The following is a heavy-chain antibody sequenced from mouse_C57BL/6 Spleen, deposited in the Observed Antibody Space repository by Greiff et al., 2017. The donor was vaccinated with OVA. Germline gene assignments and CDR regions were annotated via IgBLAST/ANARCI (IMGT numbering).Heavy chain of an antibody. CDR1: GYTFTSYW. V-gene: IGHV1-64*01. CDR2: IHPNSGST. J-gene: IGHJ3*01. CDR3: AGYYGSRAY. Sequence: QVHVKQPGAELVKPGASVKLSCKASGYTFTSYWMHWVKQRPGQGLEWIGMIHPNSGSTNYNEKFKSKATLTVDKSSSTAYMQLSSLTSEDSAVYYCAGYYGSRAYWGQGTLVTVSA. D-gene: IGHD1-1*01.